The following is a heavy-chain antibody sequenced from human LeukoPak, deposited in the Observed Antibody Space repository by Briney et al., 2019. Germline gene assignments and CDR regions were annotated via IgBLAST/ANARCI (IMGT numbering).Heavy chain of an antibody. V-gene: IGHV5-51*01. CDR1: GYSYNSYW. CDR3: ARPKTETGYDAFDI. J-gene: IGHJ3*02. Sequence: GESLKISCKGSGYSYNSYWIGWVRQMPGKGLEWMGIIYLADSDARYSPSFQGQVSFSADRSINTAYLQWSSLRASDTAMYYCARPKTETGYDAFDIWGQGTMVTVSS. D-gene: IGHD2-15*01. CDR2: IYLADSDA.